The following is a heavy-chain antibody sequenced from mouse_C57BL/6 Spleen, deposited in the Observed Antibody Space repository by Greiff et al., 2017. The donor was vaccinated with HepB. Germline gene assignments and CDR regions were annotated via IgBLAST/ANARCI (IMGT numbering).Heavy chain of an antibody. V-gene: IGHV1-4*01. CDR1: GYTFTSYT. CDR2: INPSSGYT. D-gene: IGHD1-1*01. Sequence: LVESGAELARPGASVKMSCKASGYTFTSYTMHWVKQRPGQGLEWIGYINPSSGYTKYNQKFKDKATLTADKSSSTAYMQLSSLTSEDSAVYYCARRREITTGAMDYWGQGTSVTVSS. CDR3: ARRREITTGAMDY. J-gene: IGHJ4*01.